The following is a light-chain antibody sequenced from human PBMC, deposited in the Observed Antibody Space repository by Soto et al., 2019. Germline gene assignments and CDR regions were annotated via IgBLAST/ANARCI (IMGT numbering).Light chain of an antibody. CDR1: QSLSSNY. CDR3: QQRSNWQGAT. V-gene: IGKV3D-20*02. CDR2: DAS. J-gene: IGKJ4*01. Sequence: EIVLTQSPGTLSLSPGERATLSCRASQSLSSNYLAWYQQKPGQAPRLLIYDASNRATGIPARFSGSGSGTDFTLTISSLEPEDFAIYYCQQRSNWQGATFGGGTKVDIK.